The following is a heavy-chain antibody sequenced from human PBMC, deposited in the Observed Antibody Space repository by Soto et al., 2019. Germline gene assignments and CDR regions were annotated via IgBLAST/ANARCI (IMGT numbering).Heavy chain of an antibody. CDR3: ARGRDTRSIFDY. CDR2: IDSGGLT. CDR1: GFSVNIYY. Sequence: PGWSLRLSCAASGFSVNIYYMTLVRQAPGKGLEWVSVIDSGGLTYYADSVKGRFSISRDNSENTLYLHMDSLRAEDTALYYCARGRDTRSIFDYWGEGTLVTVSS. J-gene: IGHJ4*02. V-gene: IGHV3-53*01. D-gene: IGHD5-18*01.